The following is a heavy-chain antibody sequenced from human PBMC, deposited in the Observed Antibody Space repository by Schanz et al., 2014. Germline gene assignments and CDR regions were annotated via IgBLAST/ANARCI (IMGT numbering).Heavy chain of an antibody. Sequence: EVQLLESGGGLVQPGGSLRLSCAASGFTFSSYAMSWVRQAPGKGLEWVSAISGGGGTTYFTDSVKGRFTISRDNSKSTLYLQMNSQRAEDTAVYYCARKVVATIGGYYDNWGQGTLVIVSS. J-gene: IGHJ4*02. CDR3: ARKVVATIGGYYDN. D-gene: IGHD5-12*01. CDR1: GFTFSSYA. CDR2: ISGGGGTT. V-gene: IGHV3-23*01.